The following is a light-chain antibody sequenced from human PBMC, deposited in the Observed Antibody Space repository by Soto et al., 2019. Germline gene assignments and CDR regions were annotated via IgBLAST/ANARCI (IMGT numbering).Light chain of an antibody. CDR1: QSVSSN. Sequence: EIVMTQSPATLSVSPGERATLSCRASQSVSSNLAWYQQKPGQAPRRLIYGASTRATGIPARFSGSGSGTEVTLTISSLQSEDFAVYYWQQYNNWPPAITFGQGTRLEIK. V-gene: IGKV3-15*01. CDR2: GAS. CDR3: QQYNNWPPAIT. J-gene: IGKJ5*01.